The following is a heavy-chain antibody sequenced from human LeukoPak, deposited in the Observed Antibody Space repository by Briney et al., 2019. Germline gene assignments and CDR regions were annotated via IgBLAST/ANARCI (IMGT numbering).Heavy chain of an antibody. Sequence: SETLSLTCAVYGGSFSGYYWSWIRQPPRKGLEWIGEINHSGSTNYNPSLKSRVTISVDTSKNQFSLKLSSVTAADTAVYYCARRWGCSGGSCYLYFDYWGQGTLVTVSS. J-gene: IGHJ4*02. D-gene: IGHD2-15*01. V-gene: IGHV4-34*01. CDR3: ARRWGCSGGSCYLYFDY. CDR1: GGSFSGYY. CDR2: INHSGST.